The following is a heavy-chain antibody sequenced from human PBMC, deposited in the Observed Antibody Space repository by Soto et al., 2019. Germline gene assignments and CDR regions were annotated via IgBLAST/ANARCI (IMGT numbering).Heavy chain of an antibody. CDR3: ARVGGFGATTIDY. V-gene: IGHV4-30-4*01. CDR1: GGSISSGDYY. CDR2: IYYSGST. J-gene: IGHJ4*02. Sequence: SETRSLTCAVSGGSISSGDYYWSWIRQPPGKGLEWIGYIYYSGSTYYNPSLKSRVTISVDTSKNRFSLKLSSVTAADTSVYYCARVGGFGATTIDYWGQGTLVTVS. D-gene: IGHD3-10*01.